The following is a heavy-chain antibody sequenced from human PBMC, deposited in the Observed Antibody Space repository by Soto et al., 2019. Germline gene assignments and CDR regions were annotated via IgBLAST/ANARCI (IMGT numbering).Heavy chain of an antibody. D-gene: IGHD3-3*01. CDR3: ARDYDFWSGYPVDYGMDV. CDR1: GGSISSGDYY. V-gene: IGHV4-30-4*01. Sequence: SETLSLTCTVSGGSISSGDYYWRCIRQPPGKGLEWIGYIYYSGSTYYNPSLKSRVTISVDTSKNQFSLKLSSVTAADTAVYYCARDYDFWSGYPVDYGMDVWGQGTTVTVSS. J-gene: IGHJ6*02. CDR2: IYYSGST.